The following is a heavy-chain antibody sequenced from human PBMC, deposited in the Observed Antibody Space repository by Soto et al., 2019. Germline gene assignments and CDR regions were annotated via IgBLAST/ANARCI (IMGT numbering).Heavy chain of an antibody. CDR3: AKGAVAGTPTSSSYYGMAV. J-gene: IGHJ6*02. Sequence: QVQLLQSGAEVKKPGSSVRVSCEASGGTFRTYAISWVRQAPGQGLEWMGEIIPIFGKVNYAQKFQGRVTVSADETTTKVYQDRRSLTSEATAVYYCAKGAVAGTPTSSSYYGMAVWAQGTTVTVS. D-gene: IGHD6-19*01. CDR2: IIPIFGKV. V-gene: IGHV1-69*12. CDR1: GGTFRTYA.